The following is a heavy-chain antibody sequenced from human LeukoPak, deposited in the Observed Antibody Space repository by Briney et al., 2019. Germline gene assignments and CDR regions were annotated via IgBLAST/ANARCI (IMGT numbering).Heavy chain of an antibody. CDR2: IYPGDSDT. J-gene: IGHJ4*02. Sequence: GEALKISCKGSGYXFTNYWISWVRQMPGKGLEWKGIIYPGDSDTRYSPSFQGQVTISADKSISTAYLQWSSLKASDTAMYYCARRAVSMYYFDYWGQGTLVAVSS. V-gene: IGHV5-51*01. D-gene: IGHD3-10*02. CDR1: GYXFTNYW. CDR3: ARRAVSMYYFDY.